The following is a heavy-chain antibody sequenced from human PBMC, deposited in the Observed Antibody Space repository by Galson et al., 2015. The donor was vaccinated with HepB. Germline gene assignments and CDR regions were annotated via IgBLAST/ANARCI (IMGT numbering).Heavy chain of an antibody. CDR3: TRPKDFDLDWYFDL. D-gene: IGHD3-9*01. CDR2: IRSKANSYAT. CDR1: GFTFSGSA. V-gene: IGHV3-73*01. Sequence: SLRLSCAASGFTFSGSAMHWVRQASGKGLEWVGRIRSKANSYATAYAASVKGRFTISRDDSKNTAYLQMNSLKTEDTAVYYCTRPKDFDLDWYFDLWGRGTLVTVSS. J-gene: IGHJ2*01.